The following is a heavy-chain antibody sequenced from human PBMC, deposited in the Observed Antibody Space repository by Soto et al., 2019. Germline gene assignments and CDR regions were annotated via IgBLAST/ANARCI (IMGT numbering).Heavy chain of an antibody. J-gene: IGHJ3*02. CDR2: IYTSGST. Sequence: QVQLQESGPGLVKPSETLSLTCTVSGGSISSYYWSWIRQPAGKGLEWIGRIYTSGSTNYNPSLKSRVNRSVATSKTQFSPKLSSVTAADTAVYYCARDEVAGDDAFDIWGQGTMVTFSS. CDR1: GGSISSYY. D-gene: IGHD6-19*01. CDR3: ARDEVAGDDAFDI. V-gene: IGHV4-4*07.